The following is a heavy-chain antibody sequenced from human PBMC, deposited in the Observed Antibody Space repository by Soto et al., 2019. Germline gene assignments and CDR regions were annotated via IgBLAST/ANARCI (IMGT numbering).Heavy chain of an antibody. CDR1: GFTFSSYG. CDR2: ISYDGSNT. CDR3: AKDGGDLLRYYYGMDV. V-gene: IGHV3-30*18. J-gene: IGHJ6*02. Sequence: QVQLVESGGGVVQPGRSLRLSCAASGFTFSSYGMHWVRLAPGKGLVWVAVISYDGSNTYYADSVKCRFTLSRDNSKNTLYLKMNSLRAEDTAVYYCAKDGGDLLRYYYGMDVWGQGTTVTVSS. D-gene: IGHD2-21*02.